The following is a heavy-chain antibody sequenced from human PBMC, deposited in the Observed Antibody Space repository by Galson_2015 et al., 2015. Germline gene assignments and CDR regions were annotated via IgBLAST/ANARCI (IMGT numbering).Heavy chain of an antibody. CDR1: GFAFSSYG. CDR2: ISYDGRNK. CDR3: AKDFNSYGLVYGSTFDM. V-gene: IGHV3-30*18. Sequence: SLRLSCAASGFAFSSYGMHWVRQAPGKGLEWVAVISYDGRNKYYADSVKGRFTISRDNSKNTLYLQMNSLRAEDTAVYYCAKDFNSYGLVYGSTFDMWGQGTMVTVSS. J-gene: IGHJ3*02. D-gene: IGHD5-18*01.